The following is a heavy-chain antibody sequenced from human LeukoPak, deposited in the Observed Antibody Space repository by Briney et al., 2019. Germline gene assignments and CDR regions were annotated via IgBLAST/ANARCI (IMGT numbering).Heavy chain of an antibody. D-gene: IGHD1-26*01. CDR3: TRDLSGRYSVDY. V-gene: IGHV3-30-3*01. Sequence: GGSLRLSCAASGFTFSKYGIHWVRQAPGKGLEWVAYISSDGSRQYYADSVKGRFTISRDNSQSTLYLRMNSLRAEDSAVYYCTRDLSGRYSVDYWGQGTLVTVSS. J-gene: IGHJ4*02. CDR2: ISSDGSRQ. CDR1: GFTFSKYG.